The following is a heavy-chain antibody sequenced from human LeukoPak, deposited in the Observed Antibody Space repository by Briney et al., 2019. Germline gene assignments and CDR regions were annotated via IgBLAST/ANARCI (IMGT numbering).Heavy chain of an antibody. CDR1: GGSFSGYY. D-gene: IGHD3-22*01. J-gene: IGHJ5*02. CDR3: ARGPDYYDSSGYYPNWFDP. CDR2: IYYSGST. V-gene: IGHV4-59*01. Sequence: SETLSLTCAVYGGSFSGYYWSWIRQPPGKGLEWIGYIYYSGSTNYNPSLKSRVTISVDTSKNQFSLKLSSVTAADTAVYYCARGPDYYDSSGYYPNWFDPWGQGTLVTVSS.